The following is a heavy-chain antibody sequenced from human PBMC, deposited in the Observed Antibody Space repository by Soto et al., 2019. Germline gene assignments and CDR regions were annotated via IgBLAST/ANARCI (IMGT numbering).Heavy chain of an antibody. V-gene: IGHV3-23*01. CDR3: AKDSDWRQFDY. CDR2: ISGSGGST. J-gene: IGHJ4*02. Sequence: GSLRLSCTASGFIFSSYGMSWVRQAPGKVLEWVSAISGSGGSTYYADSVKVRFTISRDNSKNTLYLQMNSLRAEDTAVYYCAKDSDWRQFDYWGQGTLVTVSS. D-gene: IGHD3-9*01. CDR1: GFIFSSYG.